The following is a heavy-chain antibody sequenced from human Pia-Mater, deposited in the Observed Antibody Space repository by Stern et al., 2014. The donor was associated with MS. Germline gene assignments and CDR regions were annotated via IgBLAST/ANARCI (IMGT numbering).Heavy chain of an antibody. CDR2: IIPVFGKA. Sequence: QVQLVQSGAEVKKPGSSVKVSCKASGGIFSSYATSWVRQAPGQGLEWMGGIIPVFGKADSAQKFQGRITITADESTSTVYMELSSLKSEDTAVYYCAGGGGGRISMTTAVLYGLDVWGQGTTVTVS. J-gene: IGHJ6*02. V-gene: IGHV1-69*01. D-gene: IGHD3-22*01. CDR3: AGGGGGRISMTTAVLYGLDV. CDR1: GGIFSSYA.